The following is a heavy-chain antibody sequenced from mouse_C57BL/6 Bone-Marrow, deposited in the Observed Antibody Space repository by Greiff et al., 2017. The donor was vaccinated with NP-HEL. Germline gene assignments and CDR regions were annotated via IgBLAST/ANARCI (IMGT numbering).Heavy chain of an antibody. V-gene: IGHV5-6*01. CDR2: ISSGGSYP. Sequence: EVKLMESGGDLVKPGGSLKLSCAASGFTFSSYGMSWVRQTPDKRLEWVATISSGGSYPYYPDSVKGRFTISRDNAKNTLDLQMSSLKSEDTAMYYCARHEGRTSPWFAYWGQGTLVTVSA. CDR1: GFTFSSYG. J-gene: IGHJ3*01. CDR3: ARHEGRTSPWFAY.